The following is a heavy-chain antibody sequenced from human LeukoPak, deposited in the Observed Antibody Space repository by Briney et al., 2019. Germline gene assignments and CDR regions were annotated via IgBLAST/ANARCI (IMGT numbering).Heavy chain of an antibody. J-gene: IGHJ4*02. D-gene: IGHD3-22*01. CDR1: GGSFSGYY. Sequence: SETLSLTCAVYGGSFSGYYWSWIRQPPGKGLEWIGEINHSESTNYNPSLKSRVTISVDTSKNQFSLKLSSVTAADTAVYYCARGFGVYYDSSGYYPFDYWGQGTLVTVSS. V-gene: IGHV4-34*01. CDR2: INHSEST. CDR3: ARGFGVYYDSSGYYPFDY.